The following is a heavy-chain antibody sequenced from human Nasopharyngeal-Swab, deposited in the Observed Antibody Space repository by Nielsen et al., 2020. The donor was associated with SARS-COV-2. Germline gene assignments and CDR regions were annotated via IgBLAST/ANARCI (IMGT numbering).Heavy chain of an antibody. D-gene: IGHD6-19*01. CDR1: GFTFSSYE. V-gene: IGHV3-48*03. J-gene: IGHJ4*02. CDR2: ISSSGSTV. Sequence: GESLKISCAASGFTFSSYEMNWVRQAPGKGLEWVSYISSSGSTVYYADSVKGRFTISRDNAKNSLYLQMNSLRAEDTAVYYCARHPHSSSGWPYYFDYWGQGTLVTVSS. CDR3: ARHPHSSSGWPYYFDY.